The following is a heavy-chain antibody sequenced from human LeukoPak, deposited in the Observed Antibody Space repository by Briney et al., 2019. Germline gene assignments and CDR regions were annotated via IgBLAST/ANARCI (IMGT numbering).Heavy chain of an antibody. V-gene: IGHV3-7*01. CDR2: IKQDGSEE. CDR1: GFTFSSHW. Sequence: GGSLRLSCAASGFTFSSHWMSWVRQAPGKGLEWVANIKQDGSEEYYVDSVKGRFTISRDNAKNTLFLQMNTLRVDDTAVYYCATLPSYYYESSPSTNYWGQGTLVTVSS. D-gene: IGHD3-22*01. CDR3: ATLPSYYYESSPSTNY. J-gene: IGHJ4*02.